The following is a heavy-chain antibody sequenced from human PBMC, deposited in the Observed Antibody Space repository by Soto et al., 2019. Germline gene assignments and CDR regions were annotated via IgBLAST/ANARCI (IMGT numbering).Heavy chain of an antibody. CDR3: ARSARDSSGYYDNYIDY. Sequence: SVKVSCKASGGTFSSYTISWVRQAPGQGLEWMGRIIPILGIANYAQKFQGRVTITADKSTSTAYMELSSLRSEDTAVYYCARSARDSSGYYDNYIDYWGQGTLVTVSS. V-gene: IGHV1-69*02. CDR1: GGTFSSYT. CDR2: IIPILGIA. J-gene: IGHJ4*02. D-gene: IGHD3-22*01.